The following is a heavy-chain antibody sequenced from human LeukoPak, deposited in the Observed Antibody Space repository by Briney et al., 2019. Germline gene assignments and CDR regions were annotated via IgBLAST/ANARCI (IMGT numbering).Heavy chain of an antibody. D-gene: IGHD1-26*01. CDR1: GGTFSSYA. J-gene: IGHJ5*02. Sequence: ASVKVSCKASGGTFSSYAISWVRQAPGQGLEWMGRIIPIFGTANYAQKFQGRVTITTDESTSTAYVELSSLRSEDTAVYYCANSGSYYNWFDPWGQGTLVTVSS. CDR3: ANSGSYYNWFDP. CDR2: IIPIFGTA. V-gene: IGHV1-69*05.